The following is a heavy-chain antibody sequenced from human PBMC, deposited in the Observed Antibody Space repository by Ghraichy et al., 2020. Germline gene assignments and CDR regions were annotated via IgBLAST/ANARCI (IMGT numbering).Heavy chain of an antibody. D-gene: IGHD2-21*02. CDR3: ARDRSGAWRPDAFDI. Sequence: GGSLRLSCATSGFTFSTYSLNWVRQAPGKGLEWVAYFGSGGNIYYADSVRGQFTISRDNAKNSLTLQMDSLRDEDTAVYYCARDRSGAWRPDAFDIWGQGTMVIVSS. J-gene: IGHJ3*02. V-gene: IGHV3-48*02. CDR1: GFTFSTYS. CDR2: FGSGGNI.